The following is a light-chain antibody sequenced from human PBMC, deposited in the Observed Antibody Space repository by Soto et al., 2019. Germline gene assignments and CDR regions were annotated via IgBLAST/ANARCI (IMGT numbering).Light chain of an antibody. J-gene: IGKJ1*01. V-gene: IGKV3-15*01. Sequence: ILMTPSPATLSVSPGERATPSCTASQRVGRKLALYPHTPAADPNLLSLCPSTSTTAFPGRFSGSGSGTEFNLTISRLQSQDFAVYYCQQYNKWPQTFGQGTKVEIK. CDR3: QQYNKWPQT. CDR2: CPS. CDR1: QRVGRK.